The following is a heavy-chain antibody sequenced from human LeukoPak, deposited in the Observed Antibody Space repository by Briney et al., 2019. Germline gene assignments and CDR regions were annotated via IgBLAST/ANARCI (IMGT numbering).Heavy chain of an antibody. V-gene: IGHV3-7*01. CDR3: VGGCSSTSCPPDAFDI. CDR2: IKQDGSEK. D-gene: IGHD2-2*01. J-gene: IGHJ3*02. CDR1: GFTFSSYW. Sequence: PGGSLRLSCAASGFTFSSYWMSWVRQAPGKGLEWVANIKQDGSEKYYVDSVKGRFTISRDNAKNSLYLQMNSLRAEDTAVYYCVGGCSSTSCPPDAFDIWGQGTMVTVSS.